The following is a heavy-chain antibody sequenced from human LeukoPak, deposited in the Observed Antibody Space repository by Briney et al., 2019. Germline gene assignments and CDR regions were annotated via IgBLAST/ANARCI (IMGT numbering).Heavy chain of an antibody. J-gene: IGHJ5*02. D-gene: IGHD3-22*01. V-gene: IGHV3-33*01. Sequence: GRSLRLSCAASGFTFSNYGIHWVRQAPGKGLEWVAVIWFDGSKKYYADSVKGRFTISRDNSKNTLYLEMYSLRAEDTAVYYCARDSSPWYYYDRSGSNGFDPWGQGTLVTVSS. CDR3: ARDSSPWYYYDRSGSNGFDP. CDR2: IWFDGSKK. CDR1: GFTFSNYG.